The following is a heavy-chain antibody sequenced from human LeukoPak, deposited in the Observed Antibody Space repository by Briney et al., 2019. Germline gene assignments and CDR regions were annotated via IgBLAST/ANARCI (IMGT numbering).Heavy chain of an antibody. J-gene: IGHJ6*03. CDR2: INQDGSEI. CDR3: ATSTTCYALSDCYYYYMDV. CDR1: GFTFSNYW. V-gene: IGHV3-7*03. Sequence: GGSLRLSCAASGFTFSNYWMSWVRQAPGKGLEWVANINQDGSEIYYGDSVKGRFTISRDNAKNSLNLQIDSLRAEDTAVYYCATSTTCYALSDCYYYYMDVWGKGTTVTVSS. D-gene: IGHD2-2*01.